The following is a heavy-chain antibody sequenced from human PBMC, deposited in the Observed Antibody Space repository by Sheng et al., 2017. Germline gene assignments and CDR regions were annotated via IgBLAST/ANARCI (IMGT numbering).Heavy chain of an antibody. Sequence: EVQLGGIWGGLVQPGGSLRLSCVGSGFTFSNYWMNWVARLQGKGWSGLPSIKQDGSQKYYMDSVKGRVTISRDNAENSVYLEMTNLRVEDTALYYCMGGAGWLSDYWGQGTLVTVS. D-gene: IGHD3-16*01. CDR2: IKQDGSQK. V-gene: IGHV3-7*05. CDR1: GFTFSNYW. J-gene: IGHJ4*02. CDR3: MGGAGWLSDY.